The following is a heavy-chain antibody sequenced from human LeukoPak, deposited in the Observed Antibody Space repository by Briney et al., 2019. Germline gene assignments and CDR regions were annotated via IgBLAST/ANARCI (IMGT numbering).Heavy chain of an antibody. D-gene: IGHD6-19*01. CDR1: GGSFSGYY. CDR3: ARGSIAVAGNVSSYFDY. CDR2: INHSGST. J-gene: IGHJ4*02. V-gene: IGHV4-34*01. Sequence: SETLSLTCAVYGGSFSGYYWSWIRQPPGKGLEWIGEINHSGSTNYNPSLKSRVTISVDTSKNQFSLKLSFVTAADTAVYYCARGSIAVAGNVSSYFDYWGQGTLVTVSS.